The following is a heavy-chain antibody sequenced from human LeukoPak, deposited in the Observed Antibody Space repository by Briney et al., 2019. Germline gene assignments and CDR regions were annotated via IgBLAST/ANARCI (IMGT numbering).Heavy chain of an antibody. V-gene: IGHV1-2*02. Sequence: ASVKVSCKASGYTFTGYYMHWVRQAPGQGLEWMGWINPNSGGTNYAQKFQGRVTMTRDTSISTAHMELSRLRSDDTAVYYCARAHSKQQLVPGDYWGQGTLVTVSS. CDR3: ARAHSKQQLVPGDY. D-gene: IGHD6-13*01. CDR2: INPNSGGT. J-gene: IGHJ4*02. CDR1: GYTFTGYY.